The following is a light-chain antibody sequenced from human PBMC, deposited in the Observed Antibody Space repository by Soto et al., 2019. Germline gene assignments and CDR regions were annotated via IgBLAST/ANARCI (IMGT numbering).Light chain of an antibody. V-gene: IGKV3-20*01. Sequence: ENVLTQSPGTLSLSPGERATLSCRASQSVGRNYIAWFQQKPGQAPRLLMHTASVRATGIPDRFSGSGSGTDFTLTISRREPEDFAVFYCQQYAASPLTFGGGTKVEI. CDR2: TAS. CDR3: QQYAASPLT. CDR1: QSVGRNY. J-gene: IGKJ4*01.